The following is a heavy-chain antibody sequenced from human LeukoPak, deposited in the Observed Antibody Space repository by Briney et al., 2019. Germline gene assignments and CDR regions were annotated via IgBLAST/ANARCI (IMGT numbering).Heavy chain of an antibody. Sequence: GASVKVSCKTSGYTFTSFHMHWVRQAPGQGLEWMGMIDPSGGSTTYAQNFQGRVTITRDTSASTAYMELSSLRSEDTAVYYCASQGYKEGALEVDYWGQGTLVTVSS. CDR1: GYTFTSFH. CDR3: ASQGYKEGALEVDY. J-gene: IGHJ4*02. CDR2: IDPSGGST. D-gene: IGHD5-18*01. V-gene: IGHV1-46*01.